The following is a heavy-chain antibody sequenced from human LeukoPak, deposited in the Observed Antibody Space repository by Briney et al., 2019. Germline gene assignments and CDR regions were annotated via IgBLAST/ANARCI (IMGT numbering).Heavy chain of an antibody. Sequence: ASVKVSCKASGYTFTSYGINWVRQAPGQGLEWMGWISAYNGNTNYAQKLQGRVTMTRDTSTSTVYMELSSLRSEDTAVYYCARDIDYYDSSGYYYVLGYWGQGTLVTVSS. D-gene: IGHD3-22*01. J-gene: IGHJ4*02. CDR3: ARDIDYYDSSGYYYVLGY. CDR2: ISAYNGNT. V-gene: IGHV1-18*01. CDR1: GYTFTSYG.